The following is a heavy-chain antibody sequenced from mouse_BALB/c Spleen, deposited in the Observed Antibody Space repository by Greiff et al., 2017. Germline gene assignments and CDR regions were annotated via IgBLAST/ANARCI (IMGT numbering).Heavy chain of an antibody. Sequence: SGAELVRPGSSVKISCKASGYAFSSYWMNWVKQRPGQGLEWIGQIYPGDGDTNYNGKFKGKATLTADKSSSTAYMQLSSLTSEDSAVYFCARGMITTVFAYWGQGTLVTVSA. V-gene: IGHV1-80*01. CDR2: IYPGDGDT. CDR1: GYAFSSYW. J-gene: IGHJ3*01. D-gene: IGHD2-4*01. CDR3: ARGMITTVFAY.